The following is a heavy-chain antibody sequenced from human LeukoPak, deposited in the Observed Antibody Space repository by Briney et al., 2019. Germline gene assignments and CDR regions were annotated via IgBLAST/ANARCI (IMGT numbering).Heavy chain of an antibody. CDR2: ISYHGTNK. V-gene: IGHV3-30*04. CDR3: ARGQHRVTYSDDSFDI. Sequence: PGGSLRLSCAASGFTFSSYAMHWVRQAPGKGLEWVAVISYHGTNKYYADSVKGRFTISRDNSKNTLYLHMNSLRGEDTAVYYCARGQHRVTYSDDSFDIWGQGTMVTVSS. D-gene: IGHD4-11*01. CDR1: GFTFSSYA. J-gene: IGHJ3*02.